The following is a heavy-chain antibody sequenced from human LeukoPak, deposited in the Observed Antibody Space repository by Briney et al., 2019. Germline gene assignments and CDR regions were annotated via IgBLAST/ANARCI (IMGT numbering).Heavy chain of an antibody. CDR1: GDSISSGDYY. CDR3: ARDGSYYRDWFEP. D-gene: IGHD1-26*01. Sequence: SETLSLTCTVSGDSISSGDYYWSWIRQPAGKGLEWIGRISSSGSTNYNPSLKSRVTISVDTSKNQFSLKLSSVTAADTAVYYCARDGSYYRDWFEPWGQGTLVTVS. J-gene: IGHJ5*02. V-gene: IGHV4-61*02. CDR2: ISSSGST.